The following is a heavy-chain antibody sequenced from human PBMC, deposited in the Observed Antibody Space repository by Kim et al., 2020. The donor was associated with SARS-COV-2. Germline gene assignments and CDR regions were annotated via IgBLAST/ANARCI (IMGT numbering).Heavy chain of an antibody. CDR2: ISGAGST. Sequence: GGSLRLSCSASGFTFRTYAMTWVRQAPGKGLEWVSSISGAGSTYYADSVKGRFTISRDNSKNTLFLQLNTLSAEDTAMYFCAKDAAIRISLIQHWGQGTLVAVSS. V-gene: IGHV3-23*01. J-gene: IGHJ1*01. CDR1: GFTFRTYA. D-gene: IGHD2-21*01. CDR3: AKDAAIRISLIQH.